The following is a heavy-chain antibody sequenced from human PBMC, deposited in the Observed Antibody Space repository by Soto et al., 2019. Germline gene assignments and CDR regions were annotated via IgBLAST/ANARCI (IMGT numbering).Heavy chain of an antibody. Sequence: QVQLQESGPGLVKPSETLSLTCTVSGGSISSYYWSWIRQPPGKGLEWIGYIYYSGSTNYNPSLKSRVTISVDTSKNQFSLKLSSVTAADTAVYYCARGDYGDGDLTDWFDPWGQGTLVTVSS. D-gene: IGHD4-17*01. J-gene: IGHJ5*02. CDR1: GGSISSYY. CDR3: ARGDYGDGDLTDWFDP. V-gene: IGHV4-59*01. CDR2: IYYSGST.